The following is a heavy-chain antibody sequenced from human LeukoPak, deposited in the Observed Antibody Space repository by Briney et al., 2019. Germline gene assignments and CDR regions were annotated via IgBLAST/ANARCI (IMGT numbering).Heavy chain of an antibody. CDR1: GFTVSSNY. D-gene: IGHD1-1*01. CDR3: AKSLLTTATGTGRASDI. V-gene: IGHV3-53*01. CDR2: VYGSGRT. Sequence: PGGSLRLSCAASGFTVSSNYMSWVRQAPGKGLEWVAVVYGSGRTYSADSVRGRFIISRDYSKDMLYLQMNSLRAEDTAKYYCAKSLLTTATGTGRASDIWGQGTMVTVSS. J-gene: IGHJ3*02.